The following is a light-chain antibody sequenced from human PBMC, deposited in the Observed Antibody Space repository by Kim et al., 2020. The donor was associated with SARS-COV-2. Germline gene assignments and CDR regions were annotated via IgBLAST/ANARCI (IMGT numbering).Light chain of an antibody. CDR3: QQYGSSPRT. CDR2: GAS. Sequence: EIVLTQSPGTLSLSPGERATLSCRASQSVSSSYLAWYQQKPGQATRLLIYGASSRATGIPDRFSGSGSGTDFTLTISRLAPEDFAVYYCQQYGSSPRTFGQGTKVDIK. J-gene: IGKJ1*01. V-gene: IGKV3-20*01. CDR1: QSVSSSY.